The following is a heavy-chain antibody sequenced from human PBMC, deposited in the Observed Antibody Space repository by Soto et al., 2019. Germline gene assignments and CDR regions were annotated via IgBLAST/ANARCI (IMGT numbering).Heavy chain of an antibody. J-gene: IGHJ4*02. Sequence: EVALLESGGGLVQPGGSLRLSCEVSGVAFSFYSMSWVRQAPGKGLEWVASISGNGATTYYAASGKGRFTFSRDNSKNTVHMQMNSLRGEDPAVYYCAKDRGGFTSGWEFFDFWGQGTLVTVSS. D-gene: IGHD6-19*01. V-gene: IGHV3-23*01. CDR1: GVAFSFYS. CDR2: ISGNGATT. CDR3: AKDRGGFTSGWEFFDF.